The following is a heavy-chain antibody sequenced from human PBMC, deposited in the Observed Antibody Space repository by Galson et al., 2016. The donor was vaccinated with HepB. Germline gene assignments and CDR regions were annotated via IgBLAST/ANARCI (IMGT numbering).Heavy chain of an antibody. J-gene: IGHJ4*02. V-gene: IGHV2-70*01. CDR3: VRTRMGVVGTVFDY. CDR1: EFSFATSGMC. Sequence: PALVKPTQTLTLTCTFSEFSFATSGMCVSWIRQPLGKALEWLAFINWDDEKYYSTSLKPRVTISMGTSKNQVVLEMTNMDPLDTGTYYCVRTRMGVVGTVFDYWGQGALVAVSS. D-gene: IGHD1-26*01. CDR2: INWDDEK.